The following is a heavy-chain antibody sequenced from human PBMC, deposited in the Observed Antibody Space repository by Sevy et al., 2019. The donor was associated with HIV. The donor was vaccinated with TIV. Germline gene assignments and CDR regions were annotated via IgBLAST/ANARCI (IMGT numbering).Heavy chain of an antibody. Sequence: GGCLRLSCAASGFTFSSYAMHWVRQAPGKGLEWVAVISYDGSNKYYADSVKGRFTISRDNSKNTLYLQMNSLRAEDTAVHYCAREPNYSSSWYYFDYWGQGTLVTVSS. CDR2: ISYDGSNK. J-gene: IGHJ4*02. D-gene: IGHD6-13*01. CDR1: GFTFSSYA. CDR3: AREPNYSSSWYYFDY. V-gene: IGHV3-30*04.